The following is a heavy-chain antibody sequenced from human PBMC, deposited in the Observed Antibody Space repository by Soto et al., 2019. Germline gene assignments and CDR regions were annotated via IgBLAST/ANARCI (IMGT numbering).Heavy chain of an antibody. V-gene: IGHV4-4*07. CDR1: GASIRSYY. D-gene: IGHD3-10*02. Sequence: QVHLQESGPRLVKPSETLSLRCTVSGASIRSYYWNWIRPPAGKGLEWSGRIYDNDNINYNPALPSRVAMSVDTSKNQFSLNLKSVTAADTAVYYCAIQTKSVGCSLEKWGQGTLVTVSS. J-gene: IGHJ4*02. CDR2: IYDNDNI. CDR3: AIQTKSVGCSLEK.